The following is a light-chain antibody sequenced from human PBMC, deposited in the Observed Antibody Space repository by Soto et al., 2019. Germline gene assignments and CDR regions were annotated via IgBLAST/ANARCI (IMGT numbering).Light chain of an antibody. J-gene: IGKJ1*01. CDR3: QQYATSPLT. CDR2: GAS. CDR1: QSVSNNY. Sequence: EIVLTHFPGTLSLSPGERATLSCRASQSVSNNYLAWYHQKPGQAPRLVIFGASNRATGIPDRFSASGSGTEFTLTISRLEPEDVAVYYCQQYATSPLTFGHGTKVEI. V-gene: IGKV3-20*01.